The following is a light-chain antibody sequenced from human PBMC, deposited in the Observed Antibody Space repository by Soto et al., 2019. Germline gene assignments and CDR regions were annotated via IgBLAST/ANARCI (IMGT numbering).Light chain of an antibody. J-gene: IGKJ1*01. Sequence: DIQMTQSPSTLSASVGDRVTITCRASQSISSWLAWYQQKPGKAPKLLIYDASSLESGVPSRFSGSGSGTEFTLTISSLQPDDFATYYCQQYNKPPWTFGQGTKVEIK. V-gene: IGKV1-5*01. CDR2: DAS. CDR3: QQYNKPPWT. CDR1: QSISSW.